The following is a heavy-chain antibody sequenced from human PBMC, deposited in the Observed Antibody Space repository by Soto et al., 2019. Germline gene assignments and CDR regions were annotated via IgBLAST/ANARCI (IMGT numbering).Heavy chain of an antibody. V-gene: IGHV3-49*03. D-gene: IGHD2-8*01. CDR2: IRSKAYGGTT. Sequence: GSLRLSCTASGFTFNDYTLIFFRHAPGKGLEWVGFIRSKAYGGTTEYAASVKGRFTISRDDSKSIAYLQMNSLKTEDTAVYYCTAGKLYPSLDFDYWGQGTLVTVSS. CDR3: TAGKLYPSLDFDY. CDR1: GFTFNDYT. J-gene: IGHJ4*02.